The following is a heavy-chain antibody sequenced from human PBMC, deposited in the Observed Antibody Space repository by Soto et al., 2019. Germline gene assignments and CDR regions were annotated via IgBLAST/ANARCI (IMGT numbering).Heavy chain of an antibody. CDR3: TRDAQQLARYGVAV. J-gene: IGHJ6*02. Sequence: QVQLVESGGNVVKPGRSLRLSCAASGCSFSSHGMHWVRQAPGKGLEWVAHILAGGSFAYYAYSVKGRFTISSDQSKNTLYLQMDSLGAEDTPGYYFTRDAQQLARYGVAVWGQGTTVPVSS. CDR2: ILAGGSFA. V-gene: IGHV3-33*01. D-gene: IGHD6-13*01. CDR1: GCSFSSHG.